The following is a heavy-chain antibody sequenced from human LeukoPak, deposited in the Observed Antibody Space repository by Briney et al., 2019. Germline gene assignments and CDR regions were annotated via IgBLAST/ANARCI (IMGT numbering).Heavy chain of an antibody. CDR1: GGSISSNSYY. CDR3: GLGYYDSSGWSPHFDY. Sequence: SETLSLTCTVSGGSISSNSYYWGWIRQPPGKGLQWIGSIYYSGSTYYNPSLKSRVTISVDTSKNQFSLKLSSVAAADTAVYYCGLGYYDSSGWSPHFDYWGQGTLVTVSS. D-gene: IGHD3-22*01. CDR2: IYYSGST. V-gene: IGHV4-39*07. J-gene: IGHJ4*02.